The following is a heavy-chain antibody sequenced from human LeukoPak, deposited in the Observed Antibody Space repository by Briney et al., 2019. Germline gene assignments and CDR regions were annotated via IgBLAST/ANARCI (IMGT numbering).Heavy chain of an antibody. V-gene: IGHV4-34*01. Sequence: SETLSLTCAVYGGSFSGYYWSWIRQPPGKGLEWIGEINHSGSTNYNPSLKSRVTISVDTSKNQFSLKLSSVTAADTAVYYCARGGRWSYYYYYHMDVWGKGTTVTVSS. CDR3: ARGGRWSYYYYYHMDV. CDR1: GGSFSGYY. CDR2: INHSGST. J-gene: IGHJ6*03. D-gene: IGHD4-23*01.